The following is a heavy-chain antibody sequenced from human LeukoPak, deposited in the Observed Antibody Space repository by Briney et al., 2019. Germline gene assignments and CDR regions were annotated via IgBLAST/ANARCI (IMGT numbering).Heavy chain of an antibody. J-gene: IGHJ4*02. CDR2: ISGSGGST. D-gene: IGHD2-2*02. CDR3: APLYCSSTSCYTSPSGGYFDY. CDR1: GFTFSSYA. Sequence: PGGSLRLSCAASGFTFSSYAMSWVRQAPGKGLEWVSAISGSGGSTYYADSVKGRFTISRDNSKNTLYLQMNSLRAEDTAVYYCAPLYCSSTSCYTSPSGGYFDYWGQGTLVTVSS. V-gene: IGHV3-23*01.